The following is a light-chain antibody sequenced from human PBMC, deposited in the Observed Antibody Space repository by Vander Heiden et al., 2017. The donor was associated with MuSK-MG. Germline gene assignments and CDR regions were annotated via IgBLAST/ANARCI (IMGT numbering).Light chain of an antibody. CDR2: EDN. CDR3: QSYDSSNPYVV. CDR1: SGSIASNY. V-gene: IGLV6-57*03. J-gene: IGLJ2*01. Sequence: NFMLTQPHSVSESPGKTVTISCTRSSGSIASNYVQWYQQRPGSAPTTVIYEDNQRPSGVPDRFSGSIDSSSNSAYLTISGLKTEDEADYYCQSYDSSNPYVVFGGGTKLTVL.